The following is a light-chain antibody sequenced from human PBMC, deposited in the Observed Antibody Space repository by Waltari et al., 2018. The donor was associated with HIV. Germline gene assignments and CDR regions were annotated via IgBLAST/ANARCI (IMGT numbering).Light chain of an antibody. CDR3: QQLNSYPRYT. J-gene: IGKJ2*01. V-gene: IGKV1-9*01. CDR1: QGIGSY. CDR2: AAS. Sequence: DIQLTQSPSFLSASVGDRVTITCRASQGIGSYLAWYQQKPGKAPKLLIYAASTLQSGVQSRFSGSGSGTEFTLTISSLQPEDFATYYCQQLNSYPRYTFGQGTKLEIK.